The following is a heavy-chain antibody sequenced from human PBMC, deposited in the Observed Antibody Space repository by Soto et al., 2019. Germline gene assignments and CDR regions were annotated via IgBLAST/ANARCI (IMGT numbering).Heavy chain of an antibody. CDR2: IIPIFGTA. CDR3: ARVHPQFDYDSSGYLDY. V-gene: IGHV1-69*01. CDR1: GGTFSSYA. Sequence: QVQLVQSGAEVKKPGSSVKVSCKASGGTFSSYAISWVRQAPGQGLEWMGGIIPIFGTANYAQKFQGRVTITADESTSTAYMELSSLRSEDTAVYYCARVHPQFDYDSSGYLDYWGQGTLVTVSS. D-gene: IGHD3-22*01. J-gene: IGHJ4*02.